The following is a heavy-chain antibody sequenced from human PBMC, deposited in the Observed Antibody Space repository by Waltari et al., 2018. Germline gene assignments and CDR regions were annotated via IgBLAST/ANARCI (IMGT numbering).Heavy chain of an antibody. CDR1: GDSISSSNYY. D-gene: IGHD5-12*01. J-gene: IGHJ4*02. Sequence: QLQLQESGPGLVKPSETLSLSCSVSGDSISSSNYYWGWIRQPPGKGLEWIASGYYSVTTYYNPSLKSRFTISADTSRNHFYLRLTSVTATDTAVYYCARSSAGMPRWLGDYWGQGILVTVSS. CDR2: GYYSVTT. CDR3: ARSSAGMPRWLGDY. V-gene: IGHV4-39*02.